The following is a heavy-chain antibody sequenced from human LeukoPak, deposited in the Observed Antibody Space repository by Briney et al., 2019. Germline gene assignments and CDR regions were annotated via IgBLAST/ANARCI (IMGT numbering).Heavy chain of an antibody. CDR2: INSDGSST. CDR1: GFTCSSYW. J-gene: IGHJ4*02. CDR3: ARKAGGYSYGPLDY. V-gene: IGHV3-74*01. D-gene: IGHD5-18*01. Sequence: GGSLRLSCAASGFTCSSYWMHWVRQAPGKGLVWVSRINSDGSSTSYADSVKGRFTISRDNAKNTLYLQMNSLRAEDTAVYYCARKAGGYSYGPLDYWGQGTLVTVSS.